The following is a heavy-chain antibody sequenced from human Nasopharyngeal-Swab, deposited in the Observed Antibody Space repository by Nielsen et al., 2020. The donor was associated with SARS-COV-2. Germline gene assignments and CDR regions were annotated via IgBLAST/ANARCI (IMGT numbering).Heavy chain of an antibody. CDR1: GFTFSSYA. CDR2: ISYEGSNK. Sequence: GESLKISCAASGFTFSSYAMHWVRQAPGKGLEWVAVISYEGSNKYYADPVKGRFTISRDNSKNTLYLQINSLRAEDTAVYYCAGGQGTVTTYYNYGMDVWGQGTTVTVSS. D-gene: IGHD4-17*01. V-gene: IGHV3-30*04. CDR3: AGGQGTVTTYYNYGMDV. J-gene: IGHJ6*02.